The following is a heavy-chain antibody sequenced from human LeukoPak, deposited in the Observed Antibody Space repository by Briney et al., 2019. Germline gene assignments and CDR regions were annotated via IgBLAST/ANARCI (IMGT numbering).Heavy chain of an antibody. CDR2: IIPIFGTA. Sequence: SVKVSCKASGGTFSSYAISWVRQAPGQGLEWMGGIIPIFGTANYAQKFQGRVTITADESTSTAYMELSSLRSEGTAVYYCASGHHYYDSSGYYPYFDYWGQGTLVTVSS. CDR3: ASGHHYYDSSGYYPYFDY. J-gene: IGHJ4*02. D-gene: IGHD3-22*01. CDR1: GGTFSSYA. V-gene: IGHV1-69*01.